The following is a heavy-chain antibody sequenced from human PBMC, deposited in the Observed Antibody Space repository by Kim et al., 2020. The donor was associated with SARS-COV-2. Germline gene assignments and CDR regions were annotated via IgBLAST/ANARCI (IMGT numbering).Heavy chain of an antibody. CDR3: ARVSQGALRFLPAFDP. Sequence: SETLSLTCSVYGVSISRYYWSWIRQPPGKGLEWIGYIYDSGSTNYNPSLKSRVTISEDTSKNQFSLKLSSVTAADTAVYYCARVSQGALRFLPAFDPWGQGILVTVSS. CDR2: IYDSGST. CDR1: GVSISRYY. V-gene: IGHV4-59*01. D-gene: IGHD3-3*01. J-gene: IGHJ5*02.